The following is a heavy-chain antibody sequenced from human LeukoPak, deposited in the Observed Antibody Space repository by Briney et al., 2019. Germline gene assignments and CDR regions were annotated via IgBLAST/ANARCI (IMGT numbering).Heavy chain of an antibody. CDR1: GFTFSSYA. D-gene: IGHD1-1*01. CDR3: AFPHDSGFDY. Sequence: GGSLRLSCAASGFTFSSYARSWVRQAPGKGLEWVSAISGSGGSTYYADSAKGRFTISRDNSKNTLYLQMNSLRAEDTAVYYCAFPHDSGFDYWGQGTLVTVSS. J-gene: IGHJ4*02. V-gene: IGHV3-23*01. CDR2: ISGSGGST.